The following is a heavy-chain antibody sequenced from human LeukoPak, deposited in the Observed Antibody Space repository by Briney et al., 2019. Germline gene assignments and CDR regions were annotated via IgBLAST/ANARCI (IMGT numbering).Heavy chain of an antibody. CDR1: GYTFTCYY. CDR2: INPNSGGT. D-gene: IGHD5-18*01. V-gene: IGHV1-2*02. CDR3: ARVSWREVDTAMAFDY. Sequence: GASVKVSCKASGYTFTCYYMHWVRQAPGQGLEWMGWINPNSGGTNYAQKFQGRVTMTRDTSISTAYMELSRLRSDDTAVHYCARVSWREVDTAMAFDYWGQGTLVTVSS. J-gene: IGHJ4*02.